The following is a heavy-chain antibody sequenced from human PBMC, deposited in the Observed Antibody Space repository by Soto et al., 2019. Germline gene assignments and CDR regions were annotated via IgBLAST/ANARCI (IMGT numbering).Heavy chain of an antibody. D-gene: IGHD3-22*01. CDR1: GGSISSTSYY. J-gene: IGHJ4*02. Sequence: SETLSLTCTVSGGSISSTSYYWGWIRQPPGKGLEWIGSIYYSGSTYSNPSLKSRVTISVDTSKNQFSLKLTSVTAADTALYYCARNYFYDTSGYYPSTFDYWSQGTLVTVSS. CDR3: ARNYFYDTSGYYPSTFDY. V-gene: IGHV4-39*01. CDR2: IYYSGST.